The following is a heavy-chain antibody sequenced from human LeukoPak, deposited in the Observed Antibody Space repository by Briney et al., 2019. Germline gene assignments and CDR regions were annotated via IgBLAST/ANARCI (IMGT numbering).Heavy chain of an antibody. Sequence: SETLSLTCAVSGDSISSYYWSWIRQPPGKGLEWIGYIYYGGSTNYNPSLKSRVTISADTSKNQVSLKLSSVTAADTAVYYCARVPRGYAQAYYLDNWGLGTLVTVPS. CDR2: IYYGGST. J-gene: IGHJ4*02. V-gene: IGHV4-59*01. CDR1: GDSISSYY. CDR3: ARVPRGYAQAYYLDN. D-gene: IGHD5-18*01.